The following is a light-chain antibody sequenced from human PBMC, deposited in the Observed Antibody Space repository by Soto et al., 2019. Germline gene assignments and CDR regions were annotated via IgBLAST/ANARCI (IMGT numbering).Light chain of an antibody. CDR1: QSISSW. V-gene: IGKV1-5*03. CDR3: QQYNST. J-gene: IGKJ1*01. Sequence: DIQMTQSPSTLSASVGDRVTITCRASQSISSWLAWYQQKPGRAPKLVIYKASNLETGVPSRFSGSGSGTEFTLTISSLQPDDFATYYCQQYNSTFGQGTKVEIK. CDR2: KAS.